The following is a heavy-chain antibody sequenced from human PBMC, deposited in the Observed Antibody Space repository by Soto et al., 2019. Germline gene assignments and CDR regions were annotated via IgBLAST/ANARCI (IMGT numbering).Heavy chain of an antibody. CDR2: IKQDGGEK. CDR3: SIYKSANWFDP. V-gene: IGHV3-7*01. J-gene: IGHJ5*02. Sequence: GWSLRLSCEVSGFTFSSHWMGWVRQAPGKGLEWVANIKQDGGEKYYVDSAKGRFTISRDNAKNSLFLQMNSLSAEDTAVYYWSIYKSANWFDPWGQGTMVTVSS. D-gene: IGHD3-10*01. CDR1: GFTFSSHW.